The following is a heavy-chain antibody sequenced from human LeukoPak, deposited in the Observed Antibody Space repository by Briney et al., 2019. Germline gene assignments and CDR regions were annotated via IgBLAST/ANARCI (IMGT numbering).Heavy chain of an antibody. CDR1: GYSISSGYY. J-gene: IGHJ1*01. V-gene: IGHV4-38-2*02. Sequence: SETLSLTCTVSGYSISSGYYWGWIRQPPGKGLEWIGSIYHGGSTYYNPSLKSRVTISVDTSKNQFPLKLSSVTAADTAVYYCAREGSSLEYFQHWGQGTLVTVSS. CDR2: IYHGGST. CDR3: AREGSSLEYFQH.